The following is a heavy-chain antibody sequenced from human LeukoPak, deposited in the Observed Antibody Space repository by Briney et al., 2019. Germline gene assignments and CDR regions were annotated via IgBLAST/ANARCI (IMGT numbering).Heavy chain of an antibody. V-gene: IGHV1-18*01. CDR2: ISAYNGNT. D-gene: IGHD3-22*01. CDR3: ASHYYDSSGYYPLFDH. J-gene: IGHJ4*02. CDR1: GYTFTSYG. Sequence: GASVKVSCKASGYTFTSYGISWVRQAPGQGLEWMGWISAYNGNTNYAQKLQGRVTMTTDTSTSTAYMELRSLRSDDTAVYYCASHYYDSSGYYPLFDHWGQGTLVTVSS.